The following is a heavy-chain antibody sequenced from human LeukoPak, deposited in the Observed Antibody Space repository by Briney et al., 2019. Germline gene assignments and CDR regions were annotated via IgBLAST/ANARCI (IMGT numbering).Heavy chain of an antibody. CDR1: GGSFSGYY. CDR2: INHSGST. J-gene: IGHJ4*02. CDR3: ARSLGYCSGGSCSSWYALFDY. V-gene: IGHV4-34*01. Sequence: SETLSLTCAVYGGSFSGYYWSWIRQPPGKGLEWIGEINHSGSTNYSPSFKSRVTISVDTSKNQFSLKLSSVTAADTAVYYCARSLGYCSGGSCSSWYALFDYWGQGTLVTVSS. D-gene: IGHD2-15*01.